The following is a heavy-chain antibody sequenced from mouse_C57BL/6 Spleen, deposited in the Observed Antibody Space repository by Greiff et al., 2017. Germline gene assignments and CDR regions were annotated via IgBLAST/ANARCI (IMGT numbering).Heavy chain of an antibody. D-gene: IGHD2-4*01. V-gene: IGHV1-80*01. CDR3: ARDYDVGYAMDY. Sequence: QVQLKESGAELVKPGASVKISCKASGYAFSSYWMNWVKQRPGKGLEWIGQIYPGDGDTNYNGKFKGKATLTADKSSSTAYMQLSSLTSEDSAVYFCARDYDVGYAMDYWGQGTSVTVSS. CDR1: GYAFSSYW. J-gene: IGHJ4*01. CDR2: IYPGDGDT.